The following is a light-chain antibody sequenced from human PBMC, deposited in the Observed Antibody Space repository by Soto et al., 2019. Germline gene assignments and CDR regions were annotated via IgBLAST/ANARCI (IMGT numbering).Light chain of an antibody. J-gene: IGKJ4*01. Sequence: EIVLTQSPGTLSLSPGERATLSCRASQSVSSNFVAWYQEKPGQAPRLLIYGASSRATGIPDRFSGSGSGTDFTLTISRLEPEDFAVYYCQRRTNWPPLTFGGGTKVEVK. CDR2: GAS. CDR1: QSVSSNF. CDR3: QRRTNWPPLT. V-gene: IGKV3D-20*02.